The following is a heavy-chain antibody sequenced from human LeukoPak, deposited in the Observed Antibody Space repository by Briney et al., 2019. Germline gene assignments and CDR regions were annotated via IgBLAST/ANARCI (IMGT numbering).Heavy chain of an antibody. CDR1: GGSISSSSYY. V-gene: IGHV4-39*01. Sequence: SETLSLTCTVSGGSISSSSYYWGWIRQPPGKGLEWIGSIYYSGSTYYNPSLKSRVTISVDTSKNQFSLKLSSVTAADTAVYYCARLNDYVGKIDYWGQGTLVTVSS. CDR3: ARLNDYVGKIDY. D-gene: IGHD4-17*01. CDR2: IYYSGST. J-gene: IGHJ4*02.